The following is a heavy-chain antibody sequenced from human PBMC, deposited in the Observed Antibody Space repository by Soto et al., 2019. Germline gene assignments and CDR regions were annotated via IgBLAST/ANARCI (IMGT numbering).Heavy chain of an antibody. D-gene: IGHD3-16*01. Sequence: GGSLRLSCAASGFTFDDYAMHWVRQAPGKGLEWVSGISWNSGSIGYADSVKGRFTISRDNAKNSLYLQMNSLRAEDTALYYCAKVAYKQIKLNSFDYWGQGTLVTVSS. J-gene: IGHJ4*02. CDR2: ISWNSGSI. CDR1: GFTFDDYA. CDR3: AKVAYKQIKLNSFDY. V-gene: IGHV3-9*01.